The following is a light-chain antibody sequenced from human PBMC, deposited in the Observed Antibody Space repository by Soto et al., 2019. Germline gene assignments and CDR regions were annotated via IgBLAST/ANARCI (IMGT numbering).Light chain of an antibody. CDR1: QSINIW. CDR2: DAS. Sequence: MTNSPSTLSAPVGARVPITCRARQSINIWLAWYQQKPGKAPRLLIYDASILESGVPSRFSGGGPGTKFPLTISILKPDDFATYYCQQYKSYSRTFGQGT. CDR3: QQYKSYSRT. J-gene: IGKJ1*01. V-gene: IGKV1-5*01.